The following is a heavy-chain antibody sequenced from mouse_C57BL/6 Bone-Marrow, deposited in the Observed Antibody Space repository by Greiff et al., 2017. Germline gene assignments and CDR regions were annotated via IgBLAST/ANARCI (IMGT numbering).Heavy chain of an antibody. CDR2: ISSGGSYT. CDR1: GFTFSSYG. Sequence: EVQGVESGGDLVKPGGSLKLSCAASGFTFSSYGMSWVRQTPDKRLEWVATISSGGSYTYYPDSVKGRFTISGDNAKNTLYLQMSSLKSEDTAMYYSARRGYGSSYDADWGQGALVTVSA. D-gene: IGHD1-1*01. J-gene: IGHJ3*01. CDR3: ARRGYGSSYDAD. V-gene: IGHV5-6*01.